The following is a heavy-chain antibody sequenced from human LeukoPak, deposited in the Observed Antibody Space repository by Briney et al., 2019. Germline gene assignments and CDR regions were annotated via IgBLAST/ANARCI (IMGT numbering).Heavy chain of an antibody. CDR2: INHSGST. V-gene: IGHV4-34*01. Sequence: PSETLSLTCAVYGGSFSGYYWSWIRRPPGKGLEWIGEINHSGSTNYNPSLKSRVTISVDTSKNQFSLKLSSVTAADTAVYYCARRRYFDYWGQGTLVTVSS. CDR1: GGSFSGYY. J-gene: IGHJ4*02. D-gene: IGHD3-9*01. CDR3: ARRRYFDY.